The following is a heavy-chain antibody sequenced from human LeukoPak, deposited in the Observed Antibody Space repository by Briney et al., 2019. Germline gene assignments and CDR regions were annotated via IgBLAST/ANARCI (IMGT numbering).Heavy chain of an antibody. D-gene: IGHD2-2*01. CDR1: GFTFSSYW. CDR3: ATDRGIVVVPAAILEY. CDR2: IKQDGSEK. Sequence: GGSLRLSCAASGFTFSSYWMSWVRQAPGKGLEWVANIKQDGSEKYYVDSVKGRFTISRDNAKNSLYLQMNSLRAEDTAVYYCATDRGIVVVPAAILEYWGQGTLVTVSS. V-gene: IGHV3-7*03. J-gene: IGHJ4*02.